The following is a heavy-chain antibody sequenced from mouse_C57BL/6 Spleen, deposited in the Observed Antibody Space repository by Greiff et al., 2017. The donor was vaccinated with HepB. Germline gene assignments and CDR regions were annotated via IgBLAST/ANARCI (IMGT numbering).Heavy chain of an antibody. CDR1: GFTFSDYG. CDR2: ISSGSSTI. CDR3: ARENHYAMDY. Sequence: EVKLMESGGGLVKPGGSLKLSCAASGFTFSDYGMHWVRQAPEKGLEWVAYISSGSSTIYYADTVKGRFTISRDNAKNTLFLQMTSLRSEDTAMYYCARENHYAMDYWGQGTSVTVSS. J-gene: IGHJ4*01. V-gene: IGHV5-17*01.